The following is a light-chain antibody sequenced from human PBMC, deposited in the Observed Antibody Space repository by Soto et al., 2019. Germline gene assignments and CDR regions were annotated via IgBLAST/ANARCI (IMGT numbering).Light chain of an antibody. J-gene: IGLJ2*01. CDR2: ANS. CDR3: ATWDDSLRGVL. Sequence: QSVLTQPPSASGTPGQRGTISCSGGSSNIGSNYAYLYRQLPGTAPRLVFYANSQRPSGGPDRFSGSKSGTSASLAISGLRSEDEADYYCATWDDSLRGVLFGGGTKLTVL. CDR1: SSNIGSNY. V-gene: IGLV1-47*01.